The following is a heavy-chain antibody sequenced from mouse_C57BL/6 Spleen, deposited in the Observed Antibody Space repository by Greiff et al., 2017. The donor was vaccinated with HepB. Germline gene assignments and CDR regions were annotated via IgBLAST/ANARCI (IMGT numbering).Heavy chain of an antibody. J-gene: IGHJ3*01. Sequence: QVQLQQSGAELAKPGASVKLSCKASGYTFTSYWMPWVKQRPGQGLEWIGYIYPSSGYTKYNQKFKDKATLPADKSASTAYIQLSRLTYEDAAVYDCARDGYDVAWFADWGQGTLVTVSA. CDR1: GYTFTSYW. D-gene: IGHD2-2*01. V-gene: IGHV1-7*01. CDR3: ARDGYDVAWFAD. CDR2: IYPSSGYT.